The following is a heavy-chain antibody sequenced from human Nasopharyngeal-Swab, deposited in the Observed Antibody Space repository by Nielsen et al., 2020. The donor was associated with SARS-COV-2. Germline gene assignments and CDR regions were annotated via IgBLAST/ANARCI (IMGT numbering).Heavy chain of an antibody. CDR1: GGSFSGNY. V-gene: IGHV4-34*01. J-gene: IGHJ5*02. CDR2: INHSGST. Sequence: PETLSLTCAVYGGSFSGNYWSWIRQPPGKGLEWIGEINHSGSTNYNPSLKSRVTISVDTSKNQFSLKLTSVTAADTALYYCARGQETTVTSCWFDPWGQGTPVTVSS. D-gene: IGHD4-17*01. CDR3: ARGQETTVTSCWFDP.